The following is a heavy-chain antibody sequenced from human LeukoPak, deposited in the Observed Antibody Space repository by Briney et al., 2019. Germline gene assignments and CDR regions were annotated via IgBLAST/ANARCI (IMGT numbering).Heavy chain of an antibody. CDR2: IHHSGST. CDR3: ARGEYYSDSRGYYHFPLDS. J-gene: IGHJ4*02. CDR1: GGSISSSSL. Sequence: SETLSLTCAVSGGSISSSSLWSWVRQSPGKGLEWIGEIHHSGSTNYNPSLKSRVTISADNSKNQFSLKLSSVTAADTAVYYCARGEYYSDSRGYYHFPLDSWGKGTLVTVSS. D-gene: IGHD3-22*01. V-gene: IGHV4-4*02.